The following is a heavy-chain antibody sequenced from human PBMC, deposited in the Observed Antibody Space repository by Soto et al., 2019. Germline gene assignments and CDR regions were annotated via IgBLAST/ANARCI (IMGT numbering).Heavy chain of an antibody. D-gene: IGHD2-8*01. CDR1: GFTFSSYG. V-gene: IGHV3-33*01. Sequence: PGGSLRLSCAASGFTFSSYGMHWVRQAPGKGLEWVAVIWYDGSNKYYADSVKGRFTISRDNSKNTLYLQMNSLRAADTAVYYCARAPRYCTNGVCRVIDYWGQGTLVTVSS. CDR2: IWYDGSNK. CDR3: ARAPRYCTNGVCRVIDY. J-gene: IGHJ4*02.